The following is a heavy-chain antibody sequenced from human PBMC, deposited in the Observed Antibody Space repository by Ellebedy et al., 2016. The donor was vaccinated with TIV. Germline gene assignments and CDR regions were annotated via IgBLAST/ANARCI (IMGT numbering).Heavy chain of an antibody. CDR3: ARGATIDGGDYFDY. CDR2: ISSGSNII. Sequence: GGSLRLSXAASGFTFSTYSMNWVRQAPGKGLEWISYISSGSNIISYADSVKGRFTVSRDNAKNSLYLQMNSLRVDDTAVYHCARGATIDGGDYFDYWGQGTLVTVSS. D-gene: IGHD5-12*01. CDR1: GFTFSTYS. J-gene: IGHJ4*02. V-gene: IGHV3-48*04.